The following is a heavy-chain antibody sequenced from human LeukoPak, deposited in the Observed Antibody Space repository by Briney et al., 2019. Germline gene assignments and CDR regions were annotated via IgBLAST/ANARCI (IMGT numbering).Heavy chain of an antibody. Sequence: PGGSLRLSCAASGFTFSSYGMHRVRQAPGKGLEWVAVISYDGSNKYYADSVKGRFTISRDNSKNTLYLQMNSLRAEDTAVYYCAKDLWLLDYWGQGTLVTVSS. V-gene: IGHV3-30*18. CDR1: GFTFSSYG. J-gene: IGHJ4*02. CDR3: AKDLWLLDY. CDR2: ISYDGSNK. D-gene: IGHD3-10*01.